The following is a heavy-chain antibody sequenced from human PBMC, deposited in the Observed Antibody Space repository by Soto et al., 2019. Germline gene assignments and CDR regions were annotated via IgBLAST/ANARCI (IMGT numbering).Heavy chain of an antibody. J-gene: IGHJ4*02. V-gene: IGHV3-73*01. D-gene: IGHD2-15*01. CDR3: LGGPTFDY. Sequence: EVQLVESGGGLVQPGGSLKLSCAGSAFTFSGSTMHWVRQASGKGLEWVGRIRSKANSYATAYAASVKGRFTISRDDSKNTAYLQMNSLKTEDTALYYCLGGPTFDYWGQGTLVTVSS. CDR2: IRSKANSYAT. CDR1: AFTFSGST.